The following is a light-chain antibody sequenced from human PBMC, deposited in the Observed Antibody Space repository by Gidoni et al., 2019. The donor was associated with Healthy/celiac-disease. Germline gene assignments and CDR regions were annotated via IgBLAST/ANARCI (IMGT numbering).Light chain of an antibody. Sequence: QSALTQPPPASGSPGQSVTISCPGTSRDVGGYNYVSWYQQHPGKAPKLMIYEVSKRPSGVPDRFSGSKSGNTASLTVSGLQAEDEADYYCSSYAGSNNLVFGGGTKLTVL. CDR2: EVS. CDR3: SSYAGSNNLV. V-gene: IGLV2-8*01. CDR1: SRDVGGYNY. J-gene: IGLJ3*02.